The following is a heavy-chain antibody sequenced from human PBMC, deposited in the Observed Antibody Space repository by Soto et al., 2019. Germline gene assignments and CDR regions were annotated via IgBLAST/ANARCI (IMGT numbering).Heavy chain of an antibody. Sequence: GGSLRLSCAASGFSFTNFAMSWVRQAPGKGLEWVAGIGASGDITWYADSVKGRLSISRDNSKNTLYLQLNSLRFEDTAVYYCARVNYYDSSGVFDPWGQGTLVTVSS. D-gene: IGHD3-22*01. CDR2: IGASGDIT. J-gene: IGHJ5*02. CDR3: ARVNYYDSSGVFDP. CDR1: GFSFTNFA. V-gene: IGHV3-23*01.